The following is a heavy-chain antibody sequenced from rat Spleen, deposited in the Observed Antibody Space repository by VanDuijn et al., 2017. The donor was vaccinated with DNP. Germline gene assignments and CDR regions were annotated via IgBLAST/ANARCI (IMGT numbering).Heavy chain of an antibody. D-gene: IGHD1-12*02. CDR1: GFTLSNYG. CDR2: ISYDGSST. Sequence: EVQLVESGGGLVQTGRSLKLSCEASGFTLSNYGMAWVRQAPTKGLEWVATISYDGSSTYYRDSVKGRFTISRDNAKSTLYLQMDSLRSEDTATYYCTRGWTRWVMDAWGQGASVTVSS. J-gene: IGHJ4*01. CDR3: TRGWTRWVMDA. V-gene: IGHV5-29*01.